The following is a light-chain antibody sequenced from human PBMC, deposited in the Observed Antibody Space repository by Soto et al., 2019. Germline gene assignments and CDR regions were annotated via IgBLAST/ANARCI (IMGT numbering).Light chain of an antibody. Sequence: IVLPQSPGTLSLSPGERATLSCRASQSVSSSYLAWYQQKPGQAPRLLIYGASSRATGIPDRFSGSGSGTDFNLTISRLEPEDFAVYYCQQYGSSPFTFGPGTKVDNK. CDR3: QQYGSSPFT. J-gene: IGKJ3*01. CDR2: GAS. V-gene: IGKV3-20*01. CDR1: QSVSSSY.